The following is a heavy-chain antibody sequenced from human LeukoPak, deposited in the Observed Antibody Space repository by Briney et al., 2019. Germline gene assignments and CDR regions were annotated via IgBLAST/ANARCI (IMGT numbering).Heavy chain of an antibody. CDR2: IYHSGST. CDR1: GGSISSSNW. CDR3: ARASTRQWLVPDAFDI. J-gene: IGHJ3*02. V-gene: IGHV4-4*02. Sequence: SETLSLTCAVSGGSISSSNWWSWVRQPPGKGLEWIGEIYHSGSTNYNPSLKSRVTISVDKSKNQFSLKLSSVTAADTAVYYCARASTRQWLVPDAFDIRGQGTMVTVSS. D-gene: IGHD6-19*01.